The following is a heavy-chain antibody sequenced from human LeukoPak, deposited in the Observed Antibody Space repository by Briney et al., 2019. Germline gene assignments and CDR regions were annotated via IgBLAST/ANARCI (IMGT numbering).Heavy chain of an antibody. Sequence: GESLKISCKGSGYSFTTYRIGWVRQMPGKGLEWMGIIYPGDSDTRYSPSFQGQVTISADKSISTAYLQWSSLKASDTAMYYCARLGTFYGDYDAFDIWGQGTMVTVSS. CDR3: ARLGTFYGDYDAFDI. CDR2: IYPGDSDT. V-gene: IGHV5-51*01. J-gene: IGHJ3*02. CDR1: GYSFTTYR. D-gene: IGHD4-17*01.